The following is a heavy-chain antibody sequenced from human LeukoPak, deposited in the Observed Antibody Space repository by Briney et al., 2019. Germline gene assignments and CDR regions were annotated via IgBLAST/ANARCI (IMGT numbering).Heavy chain of an antibody. CDR1: GYTFTDYH. J-gene: IGHJ4*02. D-gene: IGHD3-16*01. CDR3: ARGVSRGVDY. Sequence: ASVNVSCKASGYTFTDYHLNWVRQATCKRREWLGWVSTDSGNSDSAQKFQGRNTLTRDTSISTVFLELRNLRSDDTAVYYCARGVSRGVDYWGQGTLVTVSS. V-gene: IGHV1-8*02. CDR2: VSTDSGNS.